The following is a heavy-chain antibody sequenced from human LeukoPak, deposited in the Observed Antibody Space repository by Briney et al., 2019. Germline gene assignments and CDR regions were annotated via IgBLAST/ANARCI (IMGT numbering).Heavy chain of an antibody. V-gene: IGHV4-59*01. Sequence: TSETLSLTCTVSGGSISVYYWSWIRQPPGKGLEWIGYIYNSGSTNYNPSLKGPLTISVDTSKNQFSLKLSSVTAADTAVYYCARDRELGYWGQGTLVTVSS. CDR2: IYNSGST. CDR3: ARDRELGY. J-gene: IGHJ4*02. D-gene: IGHD3-10*01. CDR1: GGSISVYY.